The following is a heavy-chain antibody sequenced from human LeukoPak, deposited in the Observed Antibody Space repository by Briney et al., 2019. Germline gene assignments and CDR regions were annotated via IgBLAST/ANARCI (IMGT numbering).Heavy chain of an antibody. D-gene: IGHD3-22*01. Sequence: PGGSLRLSCAASGFTFTDAWMTWVRQAPGKGLEWVGRIKSKTNGETIDYAAPVKGRFTISRDDSKNTVYLQMNSLNTEDTAVYYCSATYYYDRSGSIVQANFDYWGQGTLVTVSS. V-gene: IGHV3-15*01. CDR3: SATYYYDRSGSIVQANFDY. CDR1: GFTFTDAW. CDR2: IKSKTNGETI. J-gene: IGHJ4*02.